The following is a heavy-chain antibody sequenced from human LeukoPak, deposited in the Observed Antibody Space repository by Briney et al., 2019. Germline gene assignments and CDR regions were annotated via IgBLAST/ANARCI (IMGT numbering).Heavy chain of an antibody. D-gene: IGHD4-17*01. Sequence: GGSRRLSCAASGFTFSSYAMSWVRQAPGKGLEWVSAIGGSGDSTYYADSVKGRFTISRDNSRNTLYLQMNSLSAEDTAVYYCANLPTTVTNSAPNNWFDPWGQGTLVTVSS. CDR2: IGGSGDST. V-gene: IGHV3-23*01. J-gene: IGHJ5*02. CDR3: ANLPTTVTNSAPNNWFDP. CDR1: GFTFSSYA.